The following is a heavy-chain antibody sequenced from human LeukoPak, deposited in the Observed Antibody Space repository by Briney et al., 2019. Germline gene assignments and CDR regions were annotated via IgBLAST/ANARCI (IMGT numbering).Heavy chain of an antibody. Sequence: PGGSLRLSCAASGFTFSSYGMHWVRQAPGKGLEWVAFIRYDGSNKYYADSVKGRFTISRDNSKNTLYLQMNSLRAEDTAVYYCAKCGEWLATEYYYYYMDVWGKGTTVTVPS. CDR3: AKCGEWLATEYYYYYMDV. CDR1: GFTFSSYG. D-gene: IGHD6-19*01. CDR2: IRYDGSNK. J-gene: IGHJ6*03. V-gene: IGHV3-30*02.